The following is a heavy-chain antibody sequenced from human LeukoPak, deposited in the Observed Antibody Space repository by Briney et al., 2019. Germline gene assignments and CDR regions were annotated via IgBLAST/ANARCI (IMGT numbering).Heavy chain of an antibody. Sequence: SETLSLTCTVSGGSISSSSYYWGWIRQPPGKGLEWIGRIYYSGSTYYNPSLKSRVTISVDTSKNQFSLKLSSVTAADTAVYYCARHRYDFWSGYPYDFDYWGQGTLVTVSS. CDR1: GGSISSSSYY. CDR3: ARHRYDFWSGYPYDFDY. V-gene: IGHV4-39*01. D-gene: IGHD3-3*01. J-gene: IGHJ4*02. CDR2: IYYSGST.